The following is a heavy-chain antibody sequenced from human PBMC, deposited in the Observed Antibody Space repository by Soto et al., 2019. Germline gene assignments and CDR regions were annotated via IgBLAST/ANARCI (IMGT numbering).Heavy chain of an antibody. J-gene: IGHJ4*02. Sequence: PRGSLRLACAASGFPFSDTWMSWVRQAPGKGLEWVARIKTKANIGTRDYAAPVKGRFSISRDDAKNTLYLQMNSLKTEDTAVYFCTAFNILTGSHFDSWGKGALVTVSS. D-gene: IGHD3-9*01. CDR1: GFPFSDTW. CDR3: TAFNILTGSHFDS. CDR2: IKTKANIGTR. V-gene: IGHV3-15*01.